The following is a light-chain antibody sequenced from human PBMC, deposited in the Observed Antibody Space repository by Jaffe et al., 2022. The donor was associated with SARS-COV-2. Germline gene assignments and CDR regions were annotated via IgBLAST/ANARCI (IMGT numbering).Light chain of an antibody. CDR2: KDT. CDR3: QSADTTDTYGV. CDR1: ALAKQY. J-gene: IGLJ3*02. Sequence: SYELTQPPSVSVSPGQTASITCSGDALAKQYTFWYQQKPGQAPVVVIYKDTERPSGIPARFSGSSSGTTVTLTISGVQAEDEADYYCQSADTTDTYGVFGGGTKLTVL. V-gene: IGLV3-25*03.